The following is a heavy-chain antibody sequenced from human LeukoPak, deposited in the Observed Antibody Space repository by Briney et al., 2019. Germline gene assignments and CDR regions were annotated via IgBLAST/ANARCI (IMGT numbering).Heavy chain of an antibody. CDR3: AREPPASYRFDY. V-gene: IGHV1-46*01. D-gene: IGHD2-2*01. CDR2: IKPSGGST. Sequence: ASVKISCKASGYTFTSYYLHWVRQAPGQGLEWMGIIKPSGGSTHYPQKFQGRVTLTRDMSASTVYMELSSLTSEDTAMYYCAREPPASYRFDYWGQGAPVTVSS. J-gene: IGHJ4*02. CDR1: GYTFTSYY.